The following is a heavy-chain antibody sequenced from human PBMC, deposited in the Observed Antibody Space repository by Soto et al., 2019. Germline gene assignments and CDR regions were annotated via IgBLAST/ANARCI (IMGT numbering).Heavy chain of an antibody. CDR3: ARISAAGKYYDGMDV. V-gene: IGHV5-10-1*01. D-gene: IGHD6-13*01. Sequence: LGESLKISCKGSGYSFTSYWISWVRQMPGKGLEWMGRIDPSDSYTNYSPSFQGHVTISADKSISTAYLQWSSLKASDTAMYYCARISAAGKYYDGMDVWGQGTTVTGSS. CDR2: IDPSDSYT. CDR1: GYSFTSYW. J-gene: IGHJ6*02.